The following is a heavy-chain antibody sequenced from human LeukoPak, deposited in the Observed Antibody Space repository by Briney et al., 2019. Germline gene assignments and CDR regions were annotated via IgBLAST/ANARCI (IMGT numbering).Heavy chain of an antibody. Sequence: PGGSLRLSCAASGFTFSSYGMHWVRQAPGKGLEWVAFIRYDGSNKYYADSVKGRFTISRDNSKNTLYLQMNSLRAEDTAVYYCARSGSYGRGGYYYYMDVWGKGTTVTVSS. J-gene: IGHJ6*03. D-gene: IGHD1-26*01. CDR1: GFTFSSYG. V-gene: IGHV3-30*02. CDR2: IRYDGSNK. CDR3: ARSGSYGRGGYYYYMDV.